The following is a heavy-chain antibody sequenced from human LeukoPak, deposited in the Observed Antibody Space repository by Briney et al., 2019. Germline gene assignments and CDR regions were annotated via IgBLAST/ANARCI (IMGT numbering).Heavy chain of an antibody. CDR3: ARGRGSSSSRGYYYYYGMDV. J-gene: IGHJ6*02. V-gene: IGHV3-66*01. CDR2: IYSGGST. Sequence: QPGGSLRLSCAASGFTVSSNYMSWVRQAPGKGLEWVSVIYSGGSTYYADSVKGRFTISRDNSKNTLYLQMNSLRAEDTAVYYCARGRGSSSSRGYYYYYGMDVWGQGTTVTVSS. D-gene: IGHD2-2*01. CDR1: GFTVSSNY.